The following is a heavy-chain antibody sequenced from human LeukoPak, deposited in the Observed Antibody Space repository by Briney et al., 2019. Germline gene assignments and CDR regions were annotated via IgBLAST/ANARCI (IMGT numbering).Heavy chain of an antibody. CDR1: GYTFTSYG. V-gene: IGHV1-18*01. CDR2: ISAYNGNT. Sequence: ASVKVSCKASGYTFTSYGISWVRQAHGQGLEWMGWISAYNGNTNYAQKLQDRVTMTTDTSTSTAYMELRSLRSDDTAVYYCARDWAAKYYYDSSGFSAPGGYWGQGTLVTVSS. D-gene: IGHD3-22*01. CDR3: ARDWAAKYYYDSSGFSAPGGY. J-gene: IGHJ4*02.